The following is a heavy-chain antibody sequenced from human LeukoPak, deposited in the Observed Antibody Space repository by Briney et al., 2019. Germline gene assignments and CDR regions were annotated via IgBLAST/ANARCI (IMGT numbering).Heavy chain of an antibody. Sequence: SVKVSCKASGGTFSSYAISWVRQAPGQGLEWMGGIIPIFGTANYAQKFQGRVTITTDESTSTAYMELSSLRSEDTAVYYCARDYAPTGDPNEALDIWGQGTMVTVSS. D-gene: IGHD7-27*01. J-gene: IGHJ3*02. V-gene: IGHV1-69*05. CDR1: GGTFSSYA. CDR2: IIPIFGTA. CDR3: ARDYAPTGDPNEALDI.